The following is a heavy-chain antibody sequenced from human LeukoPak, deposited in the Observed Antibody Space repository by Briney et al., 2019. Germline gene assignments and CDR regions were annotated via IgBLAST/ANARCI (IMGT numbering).Heavy chain of an antibody. D-gene: IGHD5-24*01. CDR3: VTGDGYNYRFDY. V-gene: IGHV3-11*01. CDR1: GFTFSDYY. Sequence: GGSLRLSCAASGFTFSDYYMSWIRQAPGKGLEWVSYISSGGSTMYYADSVRGRFTISRDNSKNSLYLQMNSLRAEDTAVYYCVTGDGYNYRFDYWGQGTLVTVSS. CDR2: ISSGGSTM. J-gene: IGHJ4*02.